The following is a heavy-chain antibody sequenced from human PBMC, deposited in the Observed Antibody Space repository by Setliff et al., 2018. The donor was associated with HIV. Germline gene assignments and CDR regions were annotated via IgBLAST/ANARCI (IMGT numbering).Heavy chain of an antibody. CDR3: ARAPYWGTYRPIYIKH. CDR1: GDSISNDGFF. V-gene: IGHV4-31*03. CDR2: LDYSRTI. Sequence: PSETLSLTCNVSGDSISNDGFFWGWIRQHPGMGLEWIGSLDYSRTIYYNPSLKSRLIIALDTSKNQFSLKLSSVTAADTAVYYCARAPYWGTYRPIYIKHWGQGTLVTVSS. D-gene: IGHD3-16*02. J-gene: IGHJ1*01.